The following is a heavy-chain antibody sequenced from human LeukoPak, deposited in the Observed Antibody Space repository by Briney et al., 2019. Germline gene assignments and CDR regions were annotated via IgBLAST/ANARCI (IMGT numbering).Heavy chain of an antibody. J-gene: IGHJ3*02. Sequence: GGPLRLSCAASGFTFSSYGMHWVRQAPGKGLEWVAVISHDGGRPSYADSVKGRFTISRDNSKNTLYLQMSSLGPEDTAVYYCAKGRTIWWWFDASAIWGQGTMVTVSS. CDR1: GFTFSSYG. CDR3: AKGRTIWWWFDASAI. D-gene: IGHD2-21*01. CDR2: ISHDGGRP. V-gene: IGHV3-30*18.